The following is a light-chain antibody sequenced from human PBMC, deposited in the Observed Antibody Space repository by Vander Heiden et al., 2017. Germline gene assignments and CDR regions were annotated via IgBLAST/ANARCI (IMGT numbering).Light chain of an antibody. J-gene: IGLJ2*01. CDR3: QVWDSSSDHPV. Sequence: SYVLTQPPSVSVAPGKTARITGGGNNIGSKGVHWYQQKPGQAPVLVIYYDSDRPSGIPERFSGSNSGNTATLTISRVEAGDEADYYCQVWDSSSDHPVFGGGTKLTVL. V-gene: IGLV3-21*04. CDR2: YDS. CDR1: NIGSKG.